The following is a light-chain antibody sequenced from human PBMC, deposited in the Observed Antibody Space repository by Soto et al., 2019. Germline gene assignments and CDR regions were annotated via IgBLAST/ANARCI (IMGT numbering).Light chain of an antibody. V-gene: IGKV3-20*01. CDR2: GAY. CDR3: HQYSRSPDWDRWT. Sequence: EIVLTQSPGTLSLSPGERATLSCRASQSISSSNLAWYQQKPGQAPRLLLYGAYNKAAGIPDRFSGSGSGTDFTLTISRMEPEDFVVYYCHQYSRSPDWDRWTFGQGTKVEVK. CDR1: QSISSSN. J-gene: IGKJ1*01.